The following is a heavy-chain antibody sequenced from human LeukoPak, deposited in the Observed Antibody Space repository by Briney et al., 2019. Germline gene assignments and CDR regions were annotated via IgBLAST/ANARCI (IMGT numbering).Heavy chain of an antibody. D-gene: IGHD5-12*01. CDR1: GGSLSSYY. V-gene: IGHV4-59*01. CDR3: ARSIDIRFDP. Sequence: TSETLSLTCTVSGGSLSSYYWSWIRQPPGKGLEWIGYISNSGSTNYNPSLKSRVTISVDTSKSQFSLKLSSVTAADTAVYYCARSIDIRFDPWGQGALVTVSS. J-gene: IGHJ5*02. CDR2: ISNSGST.